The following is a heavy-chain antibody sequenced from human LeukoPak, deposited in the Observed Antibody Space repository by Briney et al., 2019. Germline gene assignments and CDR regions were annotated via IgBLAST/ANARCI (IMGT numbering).Heavy chain of an antibody. D-gene: IGHD2-2*01. CDR2: IGSSSSYI. CDR3: ARVLWDIVVVPAAIDY. J-gene: IGHJ4*02. Sequence: PGGSLRLSCAASGFTFSSYSMNWVRQAPGKGLEWVSSIGSSSSYIYYADSVKGRFTISKDNAKNSLYLQMNSLRAEDTAVYYCARVLWDIVVVPAAIDYWGQGTLVTVSS. CDR1: GFTFSSYS. V-gene: IGHV3-21*01.